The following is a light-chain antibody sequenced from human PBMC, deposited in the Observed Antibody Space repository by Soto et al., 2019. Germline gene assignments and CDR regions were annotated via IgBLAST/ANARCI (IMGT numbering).Light chain of an antibody. CDR3: QQYNDWPPET. J-gene: IGKJ1*01. CDR1: QSVTTKY. CDR2: GAS. Sequence: IVLTQSPGTLSLSPGERATLSCRASQSVTTKYLAWYQQRPGQAPRLLIYGASTRATGIPARFSGSGSGTEFTLTISSLQSEDFAVYYCQQYNDWPPETFGQGTKVDIK. V-gene: IGKV3-15*01.